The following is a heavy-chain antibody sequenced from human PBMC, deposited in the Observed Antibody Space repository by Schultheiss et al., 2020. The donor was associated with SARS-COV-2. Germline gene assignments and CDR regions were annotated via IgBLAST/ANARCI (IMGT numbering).Heavy chain of an antibody. J-gene: IGHJ4*02. Sequence: GGSLRLSCAASGFTFSSSWMHWVRQAPGKGLEWVSAISGSGGSTYYADSVKGRFTISRDNSKNTLYLQMNSLRAEDTAVYYCARSDDDAARPEPKFDYWGQGTLVTVSS. CDR3: ARSDDDAARPEPKFDY. D-gene: IGHD6-6*01. CDR1: GFTFSSSW. CDR2: ISGSGGST. V-gene: IGHV3-23*01.